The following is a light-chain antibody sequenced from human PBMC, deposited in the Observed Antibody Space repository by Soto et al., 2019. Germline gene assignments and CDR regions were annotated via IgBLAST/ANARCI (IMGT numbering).Light chain of an antibody. Sequence: EIVLTQSPATLSVSPGERCTLSCRSSQSASSNLAWYQQKPCHAPRLLIYGASTRATGIPARFSGSGSGTEFPLNISRLQSGDFAVYYCQQYADWPRTFGQGTKVDIK. CDR1: QSASSN. V-gene: IGKV3-15*01. CDR2: GAS. CDR3: QQYADWPRT. J-gene: IGKJ1*01.